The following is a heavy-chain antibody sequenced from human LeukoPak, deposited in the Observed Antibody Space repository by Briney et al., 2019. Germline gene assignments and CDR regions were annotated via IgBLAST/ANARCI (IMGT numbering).Heavy chain of an antibody. D-gene: IGHD5-18*01. J-gene: IGHJ6*02. CDR2: INPNSGGT. Sequence: ASVKVSCKASGYTFTGYYMHWVRQAPGQGLEWMGWINPNSGGTNFAQKFQGRVTMTRDTSISTTYMELSRLTSDDTAVYYCARAKSPSSRGYSPVDVWGQGTTVTVSS. V-gene: IGHV1-2*02. CDR1: GYTFTGYY. CDR3: ARAKSPSSRGYSPVDV.